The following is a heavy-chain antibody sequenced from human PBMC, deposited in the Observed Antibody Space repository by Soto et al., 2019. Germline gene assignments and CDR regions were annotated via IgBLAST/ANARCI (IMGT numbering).Heavy chain of an antibody. V-gene: IGHV3-23*01. CDR3: AKDQITMVRGVSWFDP. D-gene: IGHD3-10*01. CDR2: ISGSGGST. Sequence: GGSLRLSCAASGFTFSSYAMSWVRQAPGKGLEWVSAISGSGGSTYYADSVKGRFTISRDNSKNTLYLQMNSLRAEDTAVYYCAKDQITMVRGVSWFDPWGQGTLVTVSS. J-gene: IGHJ5*02. CDR1: GFTFSSYA.